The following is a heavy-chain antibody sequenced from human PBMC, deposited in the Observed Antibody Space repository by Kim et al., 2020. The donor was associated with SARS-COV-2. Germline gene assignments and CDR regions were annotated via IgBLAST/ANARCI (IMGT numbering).Heavy chain of an antibody. Sequence: SETLSLTCTVSGGSISSGGYYWSWIRQHPGKGLEWIGYIYYSGSTYYNPSLKSRVTISVDTSKNQFSLKLSSVTAADTAVYYCARVNKDYDILTGYFAPYAFDIWGQGTMVTVSS. CDR2: IYYSGST. J-gene: IGHJ3*02. V-gene: IGHV4-31*03. D-gene: IGHD3-9*01. CDR3: ARVNKDYDILTGYFAPYAFDI. CDR1: GGSISSGGYY.